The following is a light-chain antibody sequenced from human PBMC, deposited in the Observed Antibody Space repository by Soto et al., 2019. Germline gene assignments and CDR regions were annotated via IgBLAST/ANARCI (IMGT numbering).Light chain of an antibody. CDR1: QSISNW. Sequence: IPLTQSPSTLPASVGDRVTLTCRASQSISNWLAWYQQKPGTAPKLLIYHASILETAVPSRFSGNGSGTALTITISSLQPGDFATYYCQQYNSYSFGQGSRVEIK. CDR3: QQYNSYS. V-gene: IGKV1-5*01. J-gene: IGKJ1*01. CDR2: HAS.